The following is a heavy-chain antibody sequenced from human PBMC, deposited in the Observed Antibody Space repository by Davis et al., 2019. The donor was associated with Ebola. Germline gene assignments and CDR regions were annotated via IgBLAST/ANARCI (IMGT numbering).Heavy chain of an antibody. J-gene: IGHJ4*02. CDR1: GGAVSSGGYF. V-gene: IGHV4-61*08. CDR3: ARVGDFQGVY. Sequence: PSETLSLTCAVSGGAVSSGGYFWAWIRQPPGKGLEWVGYIYSSGDIHLSPSLKSRVSMFRDTSKNQFSVALTSVTAAATAVYYCARVGDFQGVYWGQGILVSVSS. CDR2: IYSSGDI. D-gene: IGHD2-8*01.